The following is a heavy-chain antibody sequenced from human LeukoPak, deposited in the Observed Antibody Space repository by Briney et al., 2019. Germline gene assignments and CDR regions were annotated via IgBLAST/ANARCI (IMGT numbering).Heavy chain of an antibody. Sequence: PSETLSLTCTVSGDSISSGDYYWGWIRQHPGKGLEWIAYIYHSGSAYYNPSLKSRVTISVDTSKNQFSLKRSSLTAADTAVYYCARATYNTVTAFAHWGQGTLVTVSS. V-gene: IGHV4-31*03. D-gene: IGHD2-21*02. J-gene: IGHJ4*02. CDR2: IYHSGSA. CDR1: GDSISSGDYY. CDR3: ARATYNTVTAFAH.